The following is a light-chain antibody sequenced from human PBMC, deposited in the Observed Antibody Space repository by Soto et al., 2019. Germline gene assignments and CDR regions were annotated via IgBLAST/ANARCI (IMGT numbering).Light chain of an antibody. CDR1: SSDVGSYNR. V-gene: IGLV2-18*02. CDR2: DVG. J-gene: IGLJ1*01. Sequence: QSALTQPPSVSGSPGQSVTISCTGTSSDVGSYNRVSWYQQPPGTAPKLMIYDVGNRPSGVPDRFSVSKSGNTASLTISGLQADDEADYYCSSYTGSNTYVFGTGTKLTVL. CDR3: SSYTGSNTYV.